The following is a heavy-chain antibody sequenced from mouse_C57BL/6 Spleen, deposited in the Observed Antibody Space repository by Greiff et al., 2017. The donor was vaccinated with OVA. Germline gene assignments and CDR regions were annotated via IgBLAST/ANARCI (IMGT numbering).Heavy chain of an antibody. D-gene: IGHD2-12*01. J-gene: IGHJ3*01. CDR1: GFSLTSYG. V-gene: IGHV2-2*01. CDR3: AIITTRFAY. CDR2: IWSGGST. Sequence: QVQLKESGPGLVQPSQSLSITCTVSGFSLTSYGVHWVRQSPGKGLEWLGVIWSGGSTAYNAAFISRLSISKDNSKSQVFFKMNSLQADDTAIYYCAIITTRFAYWGQGTLVTVSA.